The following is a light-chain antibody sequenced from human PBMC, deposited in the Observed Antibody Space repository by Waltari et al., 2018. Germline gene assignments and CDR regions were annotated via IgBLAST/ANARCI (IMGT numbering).Light chain of an antibody. CDR1: SGSVSSTSY. Sequence: QTVVTQEPSLSVSPGGTVTLTCALSSGSVSSTSYATWYRQTPGQAPRTLVYKGTSRSFGVPDRFSGSVLGNKAALTITGAQADDESDYFCSMYMGSGIWVFGGGTKLTVL. J-gene: IGLJ3*02. CDR3: SMYMGSGIWV. CDR2: KGT. V-gene: IGLV8-61*01.